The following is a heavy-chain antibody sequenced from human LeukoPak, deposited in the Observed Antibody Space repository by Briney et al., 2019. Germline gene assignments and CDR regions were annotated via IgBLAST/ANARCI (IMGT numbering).Heavy chain of an antibody. J-gene: IGHJ5*02. V-gene: IGHV3-53*01. CDR2: IYSGGST. CDR1: GFTVSSNY. Sequence: GGSLRLSCAASGFTVSSNYMSWVRQAPGKGLEWVSVIYSGGSTYYADSVKGRFTISRDNSKNTLYLQMNSLGAEDTAVYYCARVGYSYGYIRSWGQGTLVTVSS. CDR3: ARVGYSYGYIRS. D-gene: IGHD5-18*01.